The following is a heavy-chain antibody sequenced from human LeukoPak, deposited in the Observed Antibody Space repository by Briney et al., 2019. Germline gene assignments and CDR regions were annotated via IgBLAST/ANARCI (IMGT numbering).Heavy chain of an antibody. D-gene: IGHD3-22*01. CDR3: ARVYDSSGYYSPYYYYYYGMDV. J-gene: IGHJ6*02. CDR1: GFTFSSYW. Sequence: PGGSLRLSCAASGFTFSSYWMHWVRQAPGKGLVWVSRINSDGSSTSYADSVKGRFTISRDNAKNTLYLQMNSLRAEDTAVYYCARVYDSSGYYSPYYYYYYGMDVWGQGTTVTVSS. V-gene: IGHV3-74*01. CDR2: INSDGSST.